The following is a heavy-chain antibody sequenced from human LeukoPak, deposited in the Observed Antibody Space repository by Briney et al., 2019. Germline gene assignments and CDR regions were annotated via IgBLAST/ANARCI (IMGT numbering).Heavy chain of an antibody. CDR1: GFTFSDYY. D-gene: IGHD3-9*01. Sequence: GGSLRLSCAASGFTFSDYYMSWIRQAPGKGLEWVSYISSSGSTIYYADSVKGRFTISRDNAKNSLYLQMNSLRAEDTAVYYCAADCDILTGYHPFDYWGQGTLVTVSS. V-gene: IGHV3-11*04. CDR3: AADCDILTGYHPFDY. J-gene: IGHJ4*02. CDR2: ISSSGSTI.